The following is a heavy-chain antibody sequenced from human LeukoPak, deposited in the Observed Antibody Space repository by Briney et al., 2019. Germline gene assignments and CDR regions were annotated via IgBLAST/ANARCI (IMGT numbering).Heavy chain of an antibody. V-gene: IGHV3-66*04. CDR1: GFTVSSNY. J-gene: IGHJ3*02. CDR3: ASQSTPVLPFDI. CDR2: IYSAGNT. Sequence: PGGSLRLSCAAPGFTVSSNYISWVRQALEKGLEWVSVIYSAGNTYYADSVKGIFNISRDNSKNTLYLQMHSLRVEDTAVYYCASQSTPVLPFDIWGQGTMVTVSS.